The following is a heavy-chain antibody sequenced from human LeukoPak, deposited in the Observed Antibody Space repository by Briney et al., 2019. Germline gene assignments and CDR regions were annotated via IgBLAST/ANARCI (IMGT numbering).Heavy chain of an antibody. V-gene: IGHV4-59*01. CDR3: AKDWELGS. CDR1: GASINSYY. CDR2: TYNSGST. D-gene: IGHD1-26*01. J-gene: IGHJ5*02. Sequence: SETLSLTCSVSGASINSYYWNWIRQPPGKGLEWIGNTYNSGSTNYNPSLKSRVTISLDTSKNQFSLKMSSVTAADTAMYYCAKDWELGSWGQGTLVTVSS.